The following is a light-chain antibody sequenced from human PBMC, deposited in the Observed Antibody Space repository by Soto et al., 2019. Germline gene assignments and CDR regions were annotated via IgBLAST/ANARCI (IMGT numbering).Light chain of an antibody. Sequence: EIGMTQSAATLSVSPGERATLSCRASQSVSSNLAWYQQKPGQAPRLLIYGASTRATGIPARFSGSGSGTEFTLTISSLQSEDFAVYYCQQYNNWPPTWTFGQGTKVDIK. CDR2: GAS. V-gene: IGKV3-15*01. J-gene: IGKJ1*01. CDR3: QQYNNWPPTWT. CDR1: QSVSSN.